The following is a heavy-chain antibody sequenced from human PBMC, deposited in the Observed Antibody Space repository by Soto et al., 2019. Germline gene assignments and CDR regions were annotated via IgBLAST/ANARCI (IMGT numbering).Heavy chain of an antibody. V-gene: IGHV1-69*13. CDR2: ILLIFRAP. CDR1: GGAFSDYA. CDR3: ASWLKGPDIGNYYYGMDV. D-gene: IGHD2-15*01. J-gene: IGHJ6*02. Sequence: ASVKVSCKASGGAFSDYAFSWVRQAPGQGLEWLGGILLIFRAPDYAQKFQGRVTITADEFTRTAYMEMNSLRSEDTALYYCASWLKGPDIGNYYYGMDVWGQGTTVTV.